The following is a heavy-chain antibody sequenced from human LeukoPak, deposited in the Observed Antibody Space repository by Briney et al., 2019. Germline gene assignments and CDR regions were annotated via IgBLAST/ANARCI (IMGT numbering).Heavy chain of an antibody. CDR3: AKAPVTTCSGAYCYPFDY. D-gene: IGHD2-15*01. V-gene: IGHV3-23*01. CDR1: GFTFSSYG. CDR2: ITGSGGRT. J-gene: IGHJ4*02. Sequence: GGSLRLSCAASGFTFSSYGLIWVRQPPGKGLEWVSGITGSGGRTDYADSVKGRFTISRDSYKNTLYLQMNSLRAEDAAVYYCAKAPVTTCSGAYCYPFDYWGQGTLVTVSS.